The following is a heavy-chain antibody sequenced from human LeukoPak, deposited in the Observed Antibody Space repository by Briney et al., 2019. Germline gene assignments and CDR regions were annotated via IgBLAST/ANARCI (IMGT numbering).Heavy chain of an antibody. J-gene: IGHJ4*02. CDR1: GYSITELS. CDR3: ATAPHYDLLPF. Sequence: GASVKVSCKVSGYSITELSTHWVRQAPGKGLEWMGGFDHGSGEIIYEQKFQDRVTMTEDTSTDTAYMELSSMRSEDTALYYCATAPHYDLLPFWGQGTLVTVSS. D-gene: IGHD3-9*01. V-gene: IGHV1-24*01. CDR2: FDHGSGEI.